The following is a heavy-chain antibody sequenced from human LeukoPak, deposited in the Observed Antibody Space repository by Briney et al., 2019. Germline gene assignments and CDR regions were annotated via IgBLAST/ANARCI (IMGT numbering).Heavy chain of an antibody. V-gene: IGHV3-23*01. Sequence: GGSLRLSCAASGFTLSSYAMSWVRQAPGKGLGWVSAISGSGGSTYYADSVKGRFTISRDNSKNTLYLQMNSLRAEDTAVYYCANLDIAVAGTEETIDYWGQGTLVTVSS. D-gene: IGHD6-19*01. J-gene: IGHJ4*02. CDR2: ISGSGGST. CDR3: ANLDIAVAGTEETIDY. CDR1: GFTLSSYA.